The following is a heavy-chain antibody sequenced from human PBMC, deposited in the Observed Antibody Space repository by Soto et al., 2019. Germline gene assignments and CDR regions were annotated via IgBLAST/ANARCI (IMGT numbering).Heavy chain of an antibody. CDR1: GFTFSSYW. V-gene: IGHV3-7*01. CDR3: ARARDFYDYVWGSYPQRQYYFDY. D-gene: IGHD3-16*02. J-gene: IGHJ4*02. CDR2: IKQDGSEK. Sequence: EVQLVESGGGLVQPGGSLRLSCAASGFTFSSYWMSWVRQAPGKGLEWVANIKQDGSEKYYVDSVKGRFTISRDNAKNSLYLQMNCLRAEDTAVYYCARARDFYDYVWGSYPQRQYYFDYWGQGTLVTVSS.